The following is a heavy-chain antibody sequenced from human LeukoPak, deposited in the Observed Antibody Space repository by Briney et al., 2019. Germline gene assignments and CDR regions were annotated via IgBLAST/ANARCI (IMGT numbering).Heavy chain of an antibody. CDR2: IYTSGST. D-gene: IGHD6-6*01. Sequence: SETLSLTCTVSGGSISSYYWSWIRQPPGKGLEWIGYIYTSGSTNYNPSLKSRVTMSVDTSKNQFSLKLSSVTAADTAVYYCARHLARRFDYWGQGTLVTVSS. CDR3: ARHLARRFDY. CDR1: GGSISSYY. V-gene: IGHV4-4*09. J-gene: IGHJ4*02.